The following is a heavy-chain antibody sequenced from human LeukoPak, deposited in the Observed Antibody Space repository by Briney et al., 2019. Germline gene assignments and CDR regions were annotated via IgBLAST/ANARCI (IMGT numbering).Heavy chain of an antibody. D-gene: IGHD2-15*01. V-gene: IGHV3-7*01. Sequence: GGSLRLSCAASGFTFSSYWMSWVRQAPGKGLEWVANIKQDGSEKYYVDSVKGRFTISRDNAKNSLYLQMNSLRAEDTAVYYCARDNNIVVVVAAYYMDVGGKGTTVTVSS. CDR2: IKQDGSEK. CDR1: GFTFSSYW. J-gene: IGHJ6*03. CDR3: ARDNNIVVVVAAYYMDV.